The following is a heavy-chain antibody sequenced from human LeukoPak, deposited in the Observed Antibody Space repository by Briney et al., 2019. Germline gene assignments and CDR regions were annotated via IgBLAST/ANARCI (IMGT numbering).Heavy chain of an antibody. J-gene: IGHJ4*02. V-gene: IGHV3-30*18. CDR3: AKINSNDDY. CDR2: ISPDGNLE. CDR1: GFTFTTFG. D-gene: IGHD5-18*01. Sequence: GGSLRLSCAASGFTFTTFGIHWVRQAPGKGLEWVAAISPDGNLEYCTDSVKGRFTISRDNSKNMIYLQMSSLRGEDSALYYCAKINSNDDYWGQGTLVTVSS.